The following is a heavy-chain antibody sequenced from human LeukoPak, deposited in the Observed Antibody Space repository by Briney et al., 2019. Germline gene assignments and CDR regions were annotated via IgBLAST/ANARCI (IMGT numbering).Heavy chain of an antibody. CDR1: GGSISSGAHY. D-gene: IGHD3-3*01. CDR3: ARMGDYYDFTP. V-gene: IGHV4-31*03. J-gene: IGHJ5*02. CDR2: IYYSGGT. Sequence: SETLSLTCTVSGGSISSGAHYWSWIRQHPGEGLEWIGCIYYSGGTYYNPSLKSRVTLSVDTSKNQFSLRLSSVTAADTAVYYCARMGDYYDFTPWGQGTLVTVSS.